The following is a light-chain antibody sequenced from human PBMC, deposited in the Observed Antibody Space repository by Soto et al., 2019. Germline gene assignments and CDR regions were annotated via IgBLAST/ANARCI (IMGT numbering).Light chain of an antibody. CDR2: EVN. Sequence: QSALTQPASVSGSPGQSIAISCTGTSSDVGSYDRVSWYQQHTGTAPTLMIYEVNKRPSGVSDRFSGSKSGNTASLPISGLQAEDEADYYCCSSVGGPNWVFGGGTKLTVL. V-gene: IGLV2-23*02. CDR3: CSSVGGPNWV. J-gene: IGLJ3*02. CDR1: SSDVGSYDR.